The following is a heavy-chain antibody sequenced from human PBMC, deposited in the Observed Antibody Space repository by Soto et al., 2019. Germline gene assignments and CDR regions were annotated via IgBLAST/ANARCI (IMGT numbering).Heavy chain of an antibody. J-gene: IGHJ6*02. CDR1: GFTFSSYA. D-gene: IGHD3-22*01. CDR3: ARVYYYDSSGSWNYGMDV. Sequence: QVQLVESGGGVVQPGRSLRLSCAASGFTFSSYAMHWVRQAPGKGLEWVAVISYDGSNKYYADSVKGRFTISRDNSKNTLLLQKNSPRGEDTAVYYCARVYYYDSSGSWNYGMDVWGQGTTVTVSS. V-gene: IGHV3-30-3*01. CDR2: ISYDGSNK.